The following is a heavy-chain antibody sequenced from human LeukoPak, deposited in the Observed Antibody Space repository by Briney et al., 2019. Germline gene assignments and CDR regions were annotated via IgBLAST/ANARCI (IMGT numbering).Heavy chain of an antibody. CDR1: GGSISSSSYY. D-gene: IGHD3-9*01. J-gene: IGHJ2*01. CDR2: IYYGGST. Sequence: SETLSLTCTVSGGSISSSSYYWSWIRQPPGKGLEWIGYIYYGGSTNYNPSLKSRVTISVDTSKNQFSLKLSSVTAADTAVYYCARQQGVLTGYSAYWYFDLWGRGTLVTVSS. CDR3: ARQQGVLTGYSAYWYFDL. V-gene: IGHV4-61*05.